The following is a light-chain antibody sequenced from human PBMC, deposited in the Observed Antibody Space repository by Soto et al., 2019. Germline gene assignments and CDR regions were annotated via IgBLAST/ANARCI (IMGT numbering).Light chain of an antibody. CDR1: QSLLHSNGFNY. V-gene: IGKV2-28*01. J-gene: IGKJ1*01. CDR2: MAS. CDR3: MQAVQTPWS. Sequence: EIVVTQSPLSLPVILGDPASISCRSSQSLLHSNGFNYLDWYLQRPGKSTQLLIYMASSRASGVPDRFSGSGSGTDFTLTITRVEAEDVGIYYCMQAVQTPWSFGQGTKVDI.